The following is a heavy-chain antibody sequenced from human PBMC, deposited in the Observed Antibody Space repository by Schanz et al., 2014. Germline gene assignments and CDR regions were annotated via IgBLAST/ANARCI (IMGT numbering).Heavy chain of an antibody. D-gene: IGHD2-15*01. CDR3: ATCSGGTCHAKPVLDN. V-gene: IGHV1-69*02. CDR1: GGTFRSYT. J-gene: IGHJ4*02. CDR2: ITPTLGKV. Sequence: QVQLVQSGAEVKKPGSSVKVSCKASGGTFRSYTVSWVRQAPGQGLEWMGRITPTLGKVDYAQKFQGRVTITADISTSTAYMELISLRSEDTAVYYCATCSGGTCHAKPVLDNWGQGTLVTVSS.